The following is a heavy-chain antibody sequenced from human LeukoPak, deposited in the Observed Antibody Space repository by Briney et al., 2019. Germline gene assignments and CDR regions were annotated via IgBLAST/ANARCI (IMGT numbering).Heavy chain of an antibody. CDR1: GGTFSSYA. CDR3: ATLYSSGWVTIHY. V-gene: IGHV1-69*04. J-gene: IGHJ4*02. Sequence: ASVKVSCKACGGTFSSYAISWVRQAPGQGLEWMGRIIPILGIAHYAQKFQGRVTMTEDTSTDTAYMELSSLRSEDTAVYYRATLYSSGWVTIHYWGQRTLVTVSS. D-gene: IGHD6-19*01. CDR2: IIPILGIA.